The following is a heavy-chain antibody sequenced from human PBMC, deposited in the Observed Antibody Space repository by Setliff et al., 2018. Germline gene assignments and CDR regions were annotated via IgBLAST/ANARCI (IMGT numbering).Heavy chain of an antibody. Sequence: ASVKVSCKASGYSFTLYAMHWMRQAPGQRLEWMGWMNTDNGKTEYSQEFQDRVTFTRDTFAETAYMELRSLTSDDMVVYYCARGYCDGIGCPAPLYYFDSWGQGTLVTVSS. D-gene: IGHD2-21*01. CDR2: MNTDNGKT. CDR1: GYSFTLYA. CDR3: ARGYCDGIGCPAPLYYFDS. V-gene: IGHV1-3*03. J-gene: IGHJ4*02.